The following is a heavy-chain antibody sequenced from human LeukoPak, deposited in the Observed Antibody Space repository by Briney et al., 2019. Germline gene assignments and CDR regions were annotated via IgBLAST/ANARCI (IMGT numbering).Heavy chain of an antibody. V-gene: IGHV3-33*01. CDR3: ARAGYSSSWYPPRGWFDP. D-gene: IGHD6-13*01. CDR1: GFTFSSYG. CDR2: IWYDGSNK. Sequence: GRSLRLSCAASGFTFSSYGMHWVRQAPGKGLEWVAVIWYDGSNKYYADSVKGRFTISRDNSKNTLYLQMNSLRAEDTAVYYCARAGYSSSWYPPRGWFDPWGQGTLSPSPQ. J-gene: IGHJ5*02.